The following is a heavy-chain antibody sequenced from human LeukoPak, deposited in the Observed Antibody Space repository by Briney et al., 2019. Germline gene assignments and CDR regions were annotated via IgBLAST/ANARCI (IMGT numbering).Heavy chain of an antibody. CDR1: GYTFTGYY. CDR2: ISAYNGNT. D-gene: IGHD4-23*01. Sequence: ASVKVSCKASGYTFTGYYMHWVRQAPGQGLELMGWISAYNGNTNYIQKFQGRVTMTTDTSTSTAYMELRSLRSDDTAVYYCARQGYGGHSQGAADYWGQGTLVTVSS. V-gene: IGHV1-18*04. J-gene: IGHJ4*02. CDR3: ARQGYGGHSQGAADY.